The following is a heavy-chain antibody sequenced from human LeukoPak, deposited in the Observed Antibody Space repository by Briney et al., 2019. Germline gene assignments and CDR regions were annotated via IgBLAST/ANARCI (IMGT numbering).Heavy chain of an antibody. J-gene: IGHJ5*02. CDR2: ISAYNGNT. D-gene: IGHD2-2*01. V-gene: IGHV1-18*01. CDR3: ARSLYCSSTSCRYNWFDP. CDR1: GYTFTSYG. Sequence: ASVKVSCKASGYTFTSYGISWVRQAPGQGLEWMGRISAYNGNTNYAQKLQGRVTMTTDTSTSTAYMGLRSLRSDDTAVYYCARSLYCSSTSCRYNWFDPWGQGTLVTVSS.